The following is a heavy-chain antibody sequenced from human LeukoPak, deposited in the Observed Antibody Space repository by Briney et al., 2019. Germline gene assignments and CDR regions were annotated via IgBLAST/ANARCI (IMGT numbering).Heavy chain of an antibody. J-gene: IGHJ5*02. D-gene: IGHD4-17*01. CDR2: IYYSGSI. CDR1: GGSISSGDYY. Sequence: SETLSLTCTVSGGSISSGDYYWSWIRQPPGKGLEWIGYIYYSGSIYYNPSLKSRVTISVDTSKNQFSLKLSSVTAADTAVYYCARQHDYGDYWFDPWGQGTLVTVSS. CDR3: ARQHDYGDYWFDP. V-gene: IGHV4-30-4*08.